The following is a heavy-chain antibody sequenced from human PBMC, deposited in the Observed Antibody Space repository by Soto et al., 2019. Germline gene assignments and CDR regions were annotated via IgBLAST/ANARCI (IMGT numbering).Heavy chain of an antibody. Sequence: QVQLQQWGAGLLKPSETLSLTRAVYGGSFSGYYWSWIRQPPGKGLEWIGEINHSGSTNYNPSLKSRVTISVDTSKNQFSLKLSSVTAADTAVYYCARGVEYYDYIWGSYRFHYYYYYYMDVWGKGTTVTVSS. CDR3: ARGVEYYDYIWGSYRFHYYYYYYMDV. CDR1: GGSFSGYY. V-gene: IGHV4-34*01. D-gene: IGHD3-16*02. CDR2: INHSGST. J-gene: IGHJ6*03.